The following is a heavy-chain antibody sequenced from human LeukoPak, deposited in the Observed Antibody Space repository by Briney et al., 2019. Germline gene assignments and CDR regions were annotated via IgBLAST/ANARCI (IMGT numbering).Heavy chain of an antibody. J-gene: IGHJ4*02. V-gene: IGHV1-2*02. CDR2: INPNSGGT. CDR1: GYTFTSYG. D-gene: IGHD2-2*01. CDR3: ARDGRLGYCSSTSCYYSGDFDY. Sequence: ASVKVSCKASGYTFTSYGISWVRQAPGQGLEWMGWINPNSGGTNYAQKFQGRVTMTRDTSISTAYMELSRLRSDDTAVYYCARDGRLGYCSSTSCYYSGDFDYWGQGTLVTVSS.